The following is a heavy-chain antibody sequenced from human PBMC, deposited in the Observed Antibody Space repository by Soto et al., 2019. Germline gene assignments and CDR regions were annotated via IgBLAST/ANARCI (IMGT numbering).Heavy chain of an antibody. Sequence: QVQLQESGPGLVKPSETLSLTCTVSGGSISNYYCSWIRQPPGKGLEWIAYIYYSGSTNYNPSLKSRVTISVDASKNQFSLKLSSVSAADTAVYYCARYCSGGSCYLDPWGQGTVVTVSS. J-gene: IGHJ5*02. CDR2: IYYSGST. V-gene: IGHV4-59*08. CDR1: GGSISNYY. D-gene: IGHD2-15*01. CDR3: ARYCSGGSCYLDP.